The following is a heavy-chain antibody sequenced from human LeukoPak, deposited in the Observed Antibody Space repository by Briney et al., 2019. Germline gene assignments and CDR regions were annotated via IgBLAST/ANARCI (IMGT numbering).Heavy chain of an antibody. CDR2: ISGSGGST. CDR3: AKHLYDSSGSDFDY. CDR1: GFTFRGYA. Sequence: PGGSLRLSCAAPGFTFRGYALSGVRQAPGKGRGWVSAISGSGGSTYYADSVKGRFTISRDNSKNTLYLQMNSLRAEDTAVYYCAKHLYDSSGSDFDYWGQGTLVTVSS. D-gene: IGHD3-22*01. V-gene: IGHV3-23*01. J-gene: IGHJ4*02.